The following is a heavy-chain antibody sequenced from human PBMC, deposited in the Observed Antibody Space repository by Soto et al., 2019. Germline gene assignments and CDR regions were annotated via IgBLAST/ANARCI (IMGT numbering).Heavy chain of an antibody. CDR2: IDNAGTDS. CDR1: GFTFSGRS. CDR3: ASGWFGPDV. J-gene: IGHJ6*04. D-gene: IGHD3-10*01. Sequence: EVQLVESGGGVVQPGGFLRLSCAASGFTFSGRSMHWVRQAPGKGLVWVSGIDNAGTDSIYADSVKGRFTSSRDNAKHSLYLQMNSLRVEDTAVYYCASGWFGPDVLGKATTVTVSS. V-gene: IGHV3-74*01.